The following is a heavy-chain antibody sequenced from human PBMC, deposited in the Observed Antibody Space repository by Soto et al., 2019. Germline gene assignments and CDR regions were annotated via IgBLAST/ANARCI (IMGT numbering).Heavy chain of an antibody. J-gene: IGHJ3*02. V-gene: IGHV1-69*13. Sequence: SVKVSCKASGGTFSSYAISWVRQAPGQGLEWMGGIIPIFGTANYAQKFQGRVTITADESTSTAYLELSSLRSEDTAVYYCARVYYYDSSGTGRAFDIWGQGTMVTVSS. CDR3: ARVYYYDSSGTGRAFDI. D-gene: IGHD3-22*01. CDR1: GGTFSSYA. CDR2: IIPIFGTA.